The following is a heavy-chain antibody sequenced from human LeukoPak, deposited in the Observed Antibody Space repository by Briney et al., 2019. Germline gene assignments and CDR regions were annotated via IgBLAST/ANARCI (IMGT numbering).Heavy chain of an antibody. Sequence: SGPTLVNPTQTLTLTCTFSGFSLSTSGMCVSWIRHPPGKALEWLARIDWDDDKYYSTSLKTRLTISKDTSKNQVVLTMTNMDPVDTATYYCARIVATLGWFDPWGQGTLVTVSS. CDR2: IDWDDDK. V-gene: IGHV2-70*11. CDR1: GFSLSTSGMC. J-gene: IGHJ5*02. CDR3: ARIVATLGWFDP. D-gene: IGHD5-12*01.